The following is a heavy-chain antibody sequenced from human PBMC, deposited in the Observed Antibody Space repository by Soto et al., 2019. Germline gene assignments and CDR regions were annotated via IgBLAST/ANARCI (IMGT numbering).Heavy chain of an antibody. Sequence: QMQLVESGGGVVQPGRSLRLSCGASGFSFRSFGMHWVRQSPGKGLEWVAIISFDGSNQYYADSVKGRFTISRDNSKNTLYLQLNSLRAEDTAVYYCAQLGLMTFSHKHYFNHWGRGTLVTVSS. V-gene: IGHV3-30*18. J-gene: IGHJ4*02. D-gene: IGHD3-16*01. CDR1: GFSFRSFG. CDR3: AQLGLMTFSHKHYFNH. CDR2: ISFDGSNQ.